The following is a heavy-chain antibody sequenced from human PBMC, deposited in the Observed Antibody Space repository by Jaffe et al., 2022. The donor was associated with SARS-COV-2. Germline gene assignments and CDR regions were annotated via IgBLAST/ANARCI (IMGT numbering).Heavy chain of an antibody. CDR2: ISYDGSNK. Sequence: QVQLVESGGGVVQPGRSLRLSCAASGFTFSSYGMHWVRQAPGKGLEWVAVISYDGSNKYYADSVKGRFTISRDNSKNTLYLQMNSLRAEDTAVYYCAKGSSGGSCLDYWGQGTLVTVSS. D-gene: IGHD2-15*01. CDR1: GFTFSSYG. CDR3: AKGSSGGSCLDY. V-gene: IGHV3-30*18. J-gene: IGHJ4*02.